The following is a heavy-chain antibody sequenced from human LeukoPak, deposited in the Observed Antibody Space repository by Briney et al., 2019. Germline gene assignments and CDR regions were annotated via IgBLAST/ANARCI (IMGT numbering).Heavy chain of an antibody. V-gene: IGHV3-30-3*01. CDR1: GFTFNNYA. J-gene: IGHJ1*01. CDR3: AKDRGAVAGTWYFQH. CDR2: ISYDGSKD. Sequence: GRSLRLSCTASGFTFNNYAMHWVRQAPGKGLEWVAVISYDGSKDTYADSVKGRFTISRDNSKNTLYLHMNSLRAEDTAVYYCAKDRGAVAGTWYFQHWGQGTLVTVSS. D-gene: IGHD6-19*01.